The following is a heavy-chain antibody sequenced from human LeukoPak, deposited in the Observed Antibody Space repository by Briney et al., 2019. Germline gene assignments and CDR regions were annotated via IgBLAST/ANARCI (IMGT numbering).Heavy chain of an antibody. D-gene: IGHD3-22*01. J-gene: IGHJ4*02. Sequence: GGSLRLSCAASGFTLDDYAMHWVRQAPGKGLEWVALISGGGDSTYYADSVKDRFTISRDNSKNSLYLQMNSLTTEDTALYYCTTSTMTPRFDYWGQGTLVTVSS. V-gene: IGHV3-43*02. CDR3: TTSTMTPRFDY. CDR1: GFTLDDYA. CDR2: ISGGGDST.